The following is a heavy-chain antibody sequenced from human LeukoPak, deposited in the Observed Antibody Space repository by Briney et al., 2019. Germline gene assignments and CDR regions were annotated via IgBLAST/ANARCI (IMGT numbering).Heavy chain of an antibody. Sequence: GGSLRLSCAASGFTFSDYYMSWIRQAPGKGLEWVSYISSSGSTIYYADSVKGRFTISRDSAKNSLYLQMNSLRAEDTAVYYCARMNYYDSSGYYPLGAFDIWGQGTMVTVSS. J-gene: IGHJ3*02. CDR1: GFTFSDYY. V-gene: IGHV3-11*01. CDR2: ISSSGSTI. D-gene: IGHD3-22*01. CDR3: ARMNYYDSSGYYPLGAFDI.